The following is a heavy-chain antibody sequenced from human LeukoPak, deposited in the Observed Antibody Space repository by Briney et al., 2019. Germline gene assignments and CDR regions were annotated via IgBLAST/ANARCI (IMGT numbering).Heavy chain of an antibody. CDR2: ISWNSGSI. CDR3: AKGLYSSSWYYFDY. D-gene: IGHD6-13*01. J-gene: IGHJ4*02. Sequence: GGSLRLSCAASGFTFDDYAMHWVRQAPGKGLEWVSGISWNSGSIGYADSVKGRFTISRDNAKNSPYLQMNSLRAEDTALYYCAKGLYSSSWYYFDYWGQGTLVTVSS. CDR1: GFTFDDYA. V-gene: IGHV3-9*01.